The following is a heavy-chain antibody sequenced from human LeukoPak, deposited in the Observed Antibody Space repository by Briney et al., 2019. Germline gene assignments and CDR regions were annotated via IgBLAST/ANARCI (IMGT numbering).Heavy chain of an antibody. Sequence: ASVKVSCKASGGTFSSYAISWVRQAPGQGLEWMGGIIPIFGTANYAQKFQGRVTITAVESTSTAYMELSSLRSEDTAVYYCARGRDTCGTSCYVQNWFDPWGQGTLVTVSS. J-gene: IGHJ5*02. V-gene: IGHV1-69*01. CDR1: GGTFSSYA. D-gene: IGHD2-2*01. CDR2: IIPIFGTA. CDR3: ARGRDTCGTSCYVQNWFDP.